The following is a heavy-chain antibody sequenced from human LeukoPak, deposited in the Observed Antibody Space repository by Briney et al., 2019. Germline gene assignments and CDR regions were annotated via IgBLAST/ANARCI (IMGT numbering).Heavy chain of an antibody. CDR1: GFTFSSYG. D-gene: IGHD3-3*01. J-gene: IGHJ6*02. CDR3: ARDDYDSWDYYYYGMDV. Sequence: GGSLRLSCAASGFTFSSYGMHWVRQAPGKGLEWVALISYDGSNEYYADSVKGRFTISRDKSKNTLYLQMNSLRAEDTAVYYCARDDYDSWDYYYYGMDVWGQGTTVTVSS. CDR2: ISYDGSNE. V-gene: IGHV3-30*03.